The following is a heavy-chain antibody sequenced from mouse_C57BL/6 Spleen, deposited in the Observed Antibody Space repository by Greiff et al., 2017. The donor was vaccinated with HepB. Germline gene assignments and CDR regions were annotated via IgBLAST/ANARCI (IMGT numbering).Heavy chain of an antibody. D-gene: IGHD2-4*01. CDR3: ARPPIYCDYDGVFAY. CDR1: GFNIKNTY. J-gene: IGHJ3*01. V-gene: IGHV14-3*01. CDR2: IDPANGNT. Sequence: EVKLMESVAELVRPGASVKLSCTASGFNIKNTYMHWVKQRPEQGLEWIGRIDPANGNTKYAPKFQGKATITADTSSNTAYMQLSSLTSEDPAIYYCARPPIYCDYDGVFAYWGQGTLVTVSA.